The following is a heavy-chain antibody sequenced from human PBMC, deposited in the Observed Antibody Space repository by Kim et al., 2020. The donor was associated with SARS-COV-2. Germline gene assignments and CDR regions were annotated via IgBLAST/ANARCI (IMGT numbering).Heavy chain of an antibody. CDR2: ISGSGGST. CDR1: GFTFSSYA. D-gene: IGHD3-16*02. Sequence: GGSLRLSCAASGFTFSSYAMSWVRQAPGKGLEWVSAISGSGGSTYYADSVKGRFTISRDNSKNTLYLQMNSLRAEDTAVYYCAKGAKIYDYVWGSYRYLDEFDYWGQGTLVTVSS. J-gene: IGHJ4*02. V-gene: IGHV3-23*01. CDR3: AKGAKIYDYVWGSYRYLDEFDY.